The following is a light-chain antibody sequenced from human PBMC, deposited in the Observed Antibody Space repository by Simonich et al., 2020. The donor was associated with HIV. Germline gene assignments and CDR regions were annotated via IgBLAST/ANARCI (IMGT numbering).Light chain of an antibody. J-gene: IGKJ4*01. CDR1: QSLLHSNGYNY. CDR3: MQALQTPAT. V-gene: IGKV2-28*01. CDR2: LGS. Sequence: DIVMTQSPLSLPFTPGEPASISCRSSQSLLHSNGYNYLDWYLQKPGQSPQLLIYLGSNRASGVPDRFSGSGSGTDFTLKISRVEAEDVGVYYCMQALQTPATFGGGTKVEIK.